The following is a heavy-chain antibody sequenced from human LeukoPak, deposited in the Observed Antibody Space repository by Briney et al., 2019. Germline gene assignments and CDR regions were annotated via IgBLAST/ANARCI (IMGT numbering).Heavy chain of an antibody. D-gene: IGHD2-15*01. CDR2: IYSGGST. CDR3: ARTRGYCSGGSCYRTFYFDY. Sequence: GGSLRLSCAASGFTVSSNYMSRVRQAPGKGLEWVSVIYSGGSTYYADSVKGRFTISRDNSKNTLYLQMNSLRAEDTAVYYCARTRGYCSGGSCYRTFYFDYWGQGTLVTVSS. CDR1: GFTVSSNY. V-gene: IGHV3-53*01. J-gene: IGHJ4*02.